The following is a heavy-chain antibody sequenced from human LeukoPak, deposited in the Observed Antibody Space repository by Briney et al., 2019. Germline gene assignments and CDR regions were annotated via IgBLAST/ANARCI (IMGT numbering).Heavy chain of an antibody. CDR1: GESFSGYY. CDR3: ARAPVFDY. CDR2: INHSGST. J-gene: IGHJ4*02. V-gene: IGHV4-34*01. Sequence: SETLSLTCAVYGESFSGYYWSWIRQPPGKGLEWIGEINHSGSTNYNPSLKSRVTISVDTSKNQFSLKLSSVTAADTAVYYCARAPVFDYWGQGTLVTVSS.